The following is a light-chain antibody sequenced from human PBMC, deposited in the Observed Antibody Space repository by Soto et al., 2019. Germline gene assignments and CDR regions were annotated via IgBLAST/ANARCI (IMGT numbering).Light chain of an antibody. Sequence: SVLTEPASVSGSPGQSITICCAGTMRDVGAYNLVSWYQQHPGRAPQLIIYEVRNRPSGISFRFSGSKSGNAASLTISRLQAEDEADYYCSSYTSKSSLIFGGGTKVTVL. V-gene: IGLV2-14*01. J-gene: IGLJ2*01. CDR3: SSYTSKSSLI. CDR2: EVR. CDR1: MRDVGAYNL.